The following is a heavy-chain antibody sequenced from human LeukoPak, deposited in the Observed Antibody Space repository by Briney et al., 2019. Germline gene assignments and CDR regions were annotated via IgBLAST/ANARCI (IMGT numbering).Heavy chain of an antibody. CDR2: IIPILRTA. CDR3: ARGKGFVGHFDF. J-gene: IGHJ4*02. D-gene: IGHD3-3*01. CDR1: GDTFTSNA. Sequence: VASVTVSCKASGDTFTSNAVSWVRQAPGQGLEWMERIIPILRTAEYAQKFQGRLTITADRSTSTAYMELTSLRSEDTAVYYCARGKGFVGHFDFWGQGTLVTVSS. V-gene: IGHV1-69*04.